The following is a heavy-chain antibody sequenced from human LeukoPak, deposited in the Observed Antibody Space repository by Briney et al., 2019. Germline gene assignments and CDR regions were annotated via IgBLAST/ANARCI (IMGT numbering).Heavy chain of an antibody. V-gene: IGHV3-21*01. CDR2: ISSSSSYI. D-gene: IGHD1-26*01. Sequence: GGSLRLSCAVSGFTFSSYRMNSVRQAPGKGLGWVSSISSSSSYIYYADSVRGRFTISRDNAKNSLYLQMNSLRAEDTAVYFCARVVGSTFSYGMDVWGQGTTVTVSS. J-gene: IGHJ6*02. CDR3: ARVVGSTFSYGMDV. CDR1: GFTFSSYR.